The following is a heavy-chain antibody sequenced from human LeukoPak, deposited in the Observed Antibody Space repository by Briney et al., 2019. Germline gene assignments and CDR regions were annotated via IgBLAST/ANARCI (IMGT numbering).Heavy chain of an antibody. J-gene: IGHJ5*02. CDR2: IYYSGST. D-gene: IGHD3-10*01. CDR3: ARRVPYLGFDP. V-gene: IGHV4-59*08. CDR1: GGSISSYY. Sequence: SETLTLTCTVSGGSISSYYWSWIRQPPGKGLEWIGYIYYSGSTNYNPSLKSRVTISVDTSKNQFSLKLSSVTAADTAVYYCARRVPYLGFDPWGQGTLVTVSS.